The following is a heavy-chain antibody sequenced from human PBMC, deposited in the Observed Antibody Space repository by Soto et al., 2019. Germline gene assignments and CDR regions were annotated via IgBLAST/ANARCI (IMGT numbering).Heavy chain of an antibody. J-gene: IGHJ6*02. CDR3: ARYGPYYYSFDV. Sequence: PSETLSLTCTVSGDSISNSDYYWNWIRQSPGKGLEWIASIDYSGSTYYNPSLKSRVVISADTSKNLFSLKLRSVTAADTALYFCARYGPYYYSFDVWGQGTTVTVSS. CDR1: GDSISNSDYY. V-gene: IGHV4-30-4*01. CDR2: IDYSGST. D-gene: IGHD4-17*01.